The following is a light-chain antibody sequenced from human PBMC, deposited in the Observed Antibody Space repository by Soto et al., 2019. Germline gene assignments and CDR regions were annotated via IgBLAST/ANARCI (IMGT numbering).Light chain of an antibody. Sequence: QSVLTQPPSVSGAPGQKVTISCTRSSSNIGAAYDVHWYQHLPGTAPKLLIYGNNNRPSGVPDRFSGSKSGTSASLAITGLQAEDEADYYCQSYDSSLRGWVFGGGTTLTVL. J-gene: IGLJ3*02. V-gene: IGLV1-40*01. CDR3: QSYDSSLRGWV. CDR1: SSNIGAAYD. CDR2: GNN.